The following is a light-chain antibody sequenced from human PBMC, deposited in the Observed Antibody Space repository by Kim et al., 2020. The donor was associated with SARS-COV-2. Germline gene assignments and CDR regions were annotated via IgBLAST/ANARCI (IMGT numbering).Light chain of an antibody. CDR3: QSWASNFVV. CDR1: NLGVNY. Sequence: SYELTQPPSVSVSPGQTASITCSGDNLGVNYACWYQQKPGQSPVLVIYQYSKQPPAIPVRFSCSNSGNTATLSITGTQPMAEADSYCQSWASNFVVF. CDR2: QYS. V-gene: IGLV3-1*01. J-gene: IGLJ1*01.